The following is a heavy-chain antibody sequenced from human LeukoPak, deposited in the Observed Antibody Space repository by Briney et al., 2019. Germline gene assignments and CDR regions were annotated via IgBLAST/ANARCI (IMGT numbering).Heavy chain of an antibody. V-gene: IGHV3-23*01. Sequence: GGSLRLSCAASGFTFSSYEMNWVRQAPGRGLEWVSAISTTGGTTYYADSVRGRFTISRDNSRNTLYLQMNSLRAEDTAIYYCAKNGDRGAYCSGGTCYPYYYYYMDVWGKGTTVTISS. CDR3: AKNGDRGAYCSGGTCYPYYYYYMDV. CDR2: ISTTGGTT. CDR1: GFTFSSYE. D-gene: IGHD2-15*01. J-gene: IGHJ6*03.